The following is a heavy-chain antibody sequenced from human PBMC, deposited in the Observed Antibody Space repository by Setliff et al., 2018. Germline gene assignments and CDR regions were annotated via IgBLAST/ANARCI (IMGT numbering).Heavy chain of an antibody. Sequence: ASVKVSCKASGYTFTSYRVSWVRQAPGQGLEWMGWISAYNGNINYAQKFQGRVTMTTDTYTSTANMELRSLRSDDTAVYYCVRAPPTVVIPPGRAFFDPWGQGTLVTVSS. CDR2: ISAYNGNI. J-gene: IGHJ5*02. D-gene: IGHD2-2*01. CDR3: VRAPPTVVIPPGRAFFDP. V-gene: IGHV1-18*01. CDR1: GYTFTSYR.